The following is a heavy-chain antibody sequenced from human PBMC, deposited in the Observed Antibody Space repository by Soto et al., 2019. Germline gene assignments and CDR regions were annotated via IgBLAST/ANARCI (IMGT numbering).Heavy chain of an antibody. CDR1: GFTFSSDA. J-gene: IGHJ4*02. CDR3: ARGIAAAASYYFDY. Sequence: GGSLRLSCAASGFTFSSDAMSWVRQAPGKGLEWVSAISGSGGSTYYADSVKGRFTISRDNSKNTLYLQMNSLRAEDTAVYYCARGIAAAASYYFDYWGQGTLVTVSS. D-gene: IGHD6-13*01. CDR2: ISGSGGST. V-gene: IGHV3-23*01.